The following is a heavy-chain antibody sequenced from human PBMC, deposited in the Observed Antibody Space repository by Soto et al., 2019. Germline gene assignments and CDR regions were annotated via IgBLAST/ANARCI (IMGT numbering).Heavy chain of an antibody. CDR1: GGSISNHY. CDR3: TRANWYSEY. D-gene: IGHD7-27*01. CDR2: IYYNGNT. Sequence: QVQLQEAGPGLVKPSETLSLTCSVSGGSISNHYWSWIRQPPGKGLEWIGYIYYNGNTNYNPSLKSRVTMSVDTARKQISLKLPTVTAADTAIYYCTRANWYSEYWGQGTLVTVSS. V-gene: IGHV4-59*11. J-gene: IGHJ4*02.